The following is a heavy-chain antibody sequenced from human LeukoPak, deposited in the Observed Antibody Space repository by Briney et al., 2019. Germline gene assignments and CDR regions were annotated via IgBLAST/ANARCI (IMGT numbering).Heavy chain of an antibody. CDR2: ISGSGGST. CDR1: GFTFSSYA. J-gene: IGHJ3*02. Sequence: GGSLRLSCAASGFTFSSYAMSWVRQAPGKGLEWVSAISGSGGSTYYADSVKGRFTISRDNSKNTLYLQMNGLRAEDTAVYYCAKESEYGSGSYDDAFDIWGQGTMVTVSS. CDR3: AKESEYGSGSYDDAFDI. D-gene: IGHD3-10*01. V-gene: IGHV3-23*01.